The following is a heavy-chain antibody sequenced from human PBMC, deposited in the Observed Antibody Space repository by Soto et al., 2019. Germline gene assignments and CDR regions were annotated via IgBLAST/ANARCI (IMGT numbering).Heavy chain of an antibody. CDR1: GGSFSSYA. D-gene: IGHD6-19*01. CDR3: ARSRIAVAGNNWFDP. V-gene: IGHV1-69*06. J-gene: IGHJ5*02. Sequence: GASVKVSCKASGGSFSSYAISWVRQAPGQGLEWMGGIIPIFGTANYAQKFQGRVTITADKSTSTAYMELSSLRSEDTAVYYCARSRIAVAGNNWFDPWGQGTLVTVSS. CDR2: IIPIFGTA.